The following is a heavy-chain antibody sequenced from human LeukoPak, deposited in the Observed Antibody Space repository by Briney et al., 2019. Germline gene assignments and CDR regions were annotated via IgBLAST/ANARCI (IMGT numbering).Heavy chain of an antibody. Sequence: GGFLRLSCAASGFTFSSYAMSWVRQAPGKGLEWVSAISGSGGSTYYADSVKGRFTISRDNSKNTLYLQMNSLRAEDTAVYYCAKSGDGEDFFDYWGQGTLVTVSS. J-gene: IGHJ4*02. CDR3: AKSGDGEDFFDY. CDR2: ISGSGGST. CDR1: GFTFSSYA. D-gene: IGHD2-21*01. V-gene: IGHV3-23*01.